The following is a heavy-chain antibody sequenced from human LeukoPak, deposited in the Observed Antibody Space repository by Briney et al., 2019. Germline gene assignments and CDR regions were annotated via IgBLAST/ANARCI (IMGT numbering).Heavy chain of an antibody. Sequence: SQTLSLTCTVSGGSISSGGYYWSWIRQHPGKGLEWIGYIYYSGSTDYNPSLKGRFTMSVDTSKNQFSLKLSSVTAADTAVYYCASADYDMAFDIWGQGTMVTVSS. V-gene: IGHV4-31*03. J-gene: IGHJ3*02. CDR3: ASADYDMAFDI. CDR1: GGSISSGGYY. D-gene: IGHD3-9*01. CDR2: IYYSGST.